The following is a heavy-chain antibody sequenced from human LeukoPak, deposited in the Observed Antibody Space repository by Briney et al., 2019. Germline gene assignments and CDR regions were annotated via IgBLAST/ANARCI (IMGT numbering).Heavy chain of an antibody. CDR1: GFTFDDYG. CDR3: AKDLNYYGSGSSDAFDI. D-gene: IGHD3-10*01. Sequence: GGSLRLSCAASGFTFDDYGMSWVRQAPGKGLEWVAFIRYDGSNKYYADSVKGRFTISRDNSKNTLYLQMNSLRAEDTAVYYCAKDLNYYGSGSSDAFDIWGQGTMVTVSS. V-gene: IGHV3-30*02. J-gene: IGHJ3*02. CDR2: IRYDGSNK.